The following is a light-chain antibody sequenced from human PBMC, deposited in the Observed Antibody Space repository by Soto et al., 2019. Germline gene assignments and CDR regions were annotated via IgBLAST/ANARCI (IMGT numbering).Light chain of an antibody. V-gene: IGKV1-5*03. CDR2: KAS. J-gene: IGKJ4*01. CDR3: QQANSFPLT. Sequence: DIQMTQSPSTLSGSVGDRVTITCRASQTISSWLAWYQQKPGKAPKLLIYKASTLKSGVPSRFSGTGSGTEFTLTISSLQPEDFATYYCQQANSFPLTLGGGTNVDIK. CDR1: QTISSW.